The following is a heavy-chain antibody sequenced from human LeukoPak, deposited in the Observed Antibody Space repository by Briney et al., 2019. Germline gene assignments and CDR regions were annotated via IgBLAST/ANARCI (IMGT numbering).Heavy chain of an antibody. D-gene: IGHD6-13*01. CDR2: ISGSGGST. CDR1: GFTFSSYG. J-gene: IGHJ4*02. CDR3: AKNGPGIAAAGTFY. V-gene: IGHV3-23*01. Sequence: GGSLRLSCAASGFTFSSYGMSWVRQAPGKGLEWVSAISGSGGSTYYADSVEGRFTISRDNSKNTLYLQMNSLRAEDTAVYYCAKNGPGIAAAGTFYWGQGTLVTVSS.